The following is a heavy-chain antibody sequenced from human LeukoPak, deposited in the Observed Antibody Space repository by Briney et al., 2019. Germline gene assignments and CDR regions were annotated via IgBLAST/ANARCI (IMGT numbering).Heavy chain of an antibody. Sequence: GGSLRLSCAASGFAFSVSWMHWVRQAPGKGLVWVSVIKSDGGTAYADSVKGRFTISRDNAKNTVYLQMNSLRDEDTAVYYCAKDYLGSLEYWGQGILDSVSS. CDR1: GFAFSVSW. CDR2: IKSDGGT. V-gene: IGHV3-74*03. J-gene: IGHJ4*02. D-gene: IGHD3-10*01. CDR3: AKDYLGSLEY.